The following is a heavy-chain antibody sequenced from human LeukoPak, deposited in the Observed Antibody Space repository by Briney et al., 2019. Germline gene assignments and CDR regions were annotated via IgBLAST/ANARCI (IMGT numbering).Heavy chain of an antibody. CDR3: ARGDFCSKSNCYLRPMDV. CDR2: VYYSGST. Sequence: SETLSLTCTVSGGSISDYYWNWIRQPPGKGLEWIGYVYYSGSTTYNPSLKSRVTMSVDTAKNQFSLKLRSVTAADTAVYYCARGDFCSKSNCYLRPMDVWGKGTTVTVSS. J-gene: IGHJ6*03. V-gene: IGHV4-59*01. CDR1: GGSISDYY. D-gene: IGHD3-3*01.